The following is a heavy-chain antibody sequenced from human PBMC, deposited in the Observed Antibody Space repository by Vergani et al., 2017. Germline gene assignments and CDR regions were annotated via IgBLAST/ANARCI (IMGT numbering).Heavy chain of an antibody. CDR3: ARAALDPGYCSGGSCYSGPRFYYYYYMDV. J-gene: IGHJ6*03. Sequence: QVQLVESGGGVVQPGRSLRLSCAASGFTFSSYGMHWVRQAPGKGLEWVAVIWYDGSNKYYADSVKGRFTISRDNSKNTLYLQMNSLRAEDTAVYYCARAALDPGYCSGGSCYSGPRFYYYYYMDVWGKGTTVTVSS. CDR1: GFTFSSYG. V-gene: IGHV3-33*01. CDR2: IWYDGSNK. D-gene: IGHD2-15*01.